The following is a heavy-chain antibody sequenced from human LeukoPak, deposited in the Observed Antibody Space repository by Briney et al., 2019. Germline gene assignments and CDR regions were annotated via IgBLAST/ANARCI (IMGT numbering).Heavy chain of an antibody. CDR1: GFTFSGSA. CDR2: IRSKANNDAT. CDR3: ARDGGITIFYYYGMDV. Sequence: GGSLRLSCAASGFTFSGSAMHWVRQASGKGLEWVGRIRSKANNDATVYAASVKGRFTISRDDSKNTAYLQTNGLKTEDTAVYYCARDGGITIFYYYGMDVWGQGTTVTVSS. V-gene: IGHV3-73*01. D-gene: IGHD3-9*01. J-gene: IGHJ6*02.